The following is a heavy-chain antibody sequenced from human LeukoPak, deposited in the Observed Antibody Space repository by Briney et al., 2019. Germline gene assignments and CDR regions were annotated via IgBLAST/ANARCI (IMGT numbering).Heavy chain of an antibody. Sequence: SETLSLTCTVSGGSISSGSYYWSWIRQPAGKGLEWIGRIYTSGSANYSPSLKSRVTISVDTSKNQVSLKLSSVTAADTAVYYCARAVPAALVSRWFDPWGQGTLVTVSS. CDR3: ARAVPAALVSRWFDP. D-gene: IGHD2-2*01. J-gene: IGHJ5*02. CDR2: IYTSGSA. V-gene: IGHV4-61*02. CDR1: GGSISSGSYY.